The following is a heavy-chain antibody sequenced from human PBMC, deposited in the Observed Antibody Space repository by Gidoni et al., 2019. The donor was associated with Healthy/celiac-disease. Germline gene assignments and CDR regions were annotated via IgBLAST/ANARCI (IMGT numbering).Heavy chain of an antibody. Sequence: DVQLVESGGVVVQPVGSLRLYCAASGFTFADYTMHWVRQAPGKGLEWVSLISWDGGSTYYADSVKGRFTISRDNSKNSLYLQMNSLRTEDTALYYCAKDSYGMDVWGQGTTVTVSS. CDR3: AKDSYGMDV. CDR2: ISWDGGST. V-gene: IGHV3-43*01. CDR1: GFTFADYT. J-gene: IGHJ6*02.